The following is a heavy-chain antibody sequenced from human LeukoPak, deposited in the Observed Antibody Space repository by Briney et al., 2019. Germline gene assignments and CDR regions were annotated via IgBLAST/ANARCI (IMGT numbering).Heavy chain of an antibody. CDR2: IYYSGST. CDR3: ARGLGGYYGSGSYHNVDY. D-gene: IGHD3-10*01. Sequence: SETLSLTCTVSGGSISSGGYYWSWIRQHPGKGLEWIGYIYYSGSTYYNPSLKSRVTISVDTSKNQFSLKLSSVTAADTAVYYCARGLGGYYGSGSYHNVDYWGQGTLVTVPS. J-gene: IGHJ4*02. V-gene: IGHV4-31*03. CDR1: GGSISSGGYY.